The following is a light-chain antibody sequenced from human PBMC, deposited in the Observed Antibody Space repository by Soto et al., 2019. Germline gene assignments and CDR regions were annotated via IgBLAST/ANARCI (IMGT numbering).Light chain of an antibody. CDR1: QSVGST. CDR3: QQYSTSLT. Sequence: EILMTQSPATLSVSPGARVILSCRASQSVGSTLAWYQQKPGQAPRLLIRGASTRATGVPARFSGSGSGTEFTLTISSLQSEDFAFYYCQQYSTSLTFGGGTTLEIK. V-gene: IGKV3-15*01. J-gene: IGKJ4*02. CDR2: GAS.